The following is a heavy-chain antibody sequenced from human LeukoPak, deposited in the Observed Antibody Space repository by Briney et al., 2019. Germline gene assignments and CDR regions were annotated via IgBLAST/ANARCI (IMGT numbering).Heavy chain of an antibody. J-gene: IGHJ4*02. CDR3: ARKGGSYFDY. Sequence: SETLSLTCTVSGGSISSSSYYWGWIRQPPGKGLEWIGSIYYSGSTYYNPSLKSRVTISVDTSKSQFSLKLSSVTAADTAVYYCARKGGSYFDYWGQGTLVTVSS. D-gene: IGHD1-26*01. CDR2: IYYSGST. V-gene: IGHV4-39*01. CDR1: GGSISSSSYY.